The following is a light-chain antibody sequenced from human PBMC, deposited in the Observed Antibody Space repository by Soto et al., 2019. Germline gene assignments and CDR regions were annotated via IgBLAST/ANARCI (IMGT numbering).Light chain of an antibody. CDR1: QGISNY. CDR3: QKYNSAPWT. CDR2: AAS. J-gene: IGKJ1*01. Sequence: DIQMTQSPSSLSASVGDRVTITCRASQGISNYLAWYQQKPGTVPKLLISAASTLQTGVPSRFSGGGSGTDFTLPISSLQPEDVATYYCQKYNSAPWTFGQGTKVDIK. V-gene: IGKV1-27*01.